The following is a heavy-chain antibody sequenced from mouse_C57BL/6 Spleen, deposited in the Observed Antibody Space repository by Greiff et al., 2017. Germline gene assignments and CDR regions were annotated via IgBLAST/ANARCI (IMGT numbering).Heavy chain of an antibody. J-gene: IGHJ1*03. Sequence: QVQLQQPGTELVKPGASVKLSCKASGYTFTSYWMHWVKQRPGQGLEWIGNINPSNGGTNYNAKFKSKATLTVDKSSSTAYMQLSSLTSEDSAVYYWARLEAITTVVARYFDVWGTGTTVTVSS. CDR3: ARLEAITTVVARYFDV. CDR2: INPSNGGT. V-gene: IGHV1-53*01. D-gene: IGHD1-1*01. CDR1: GYTFTSYW.